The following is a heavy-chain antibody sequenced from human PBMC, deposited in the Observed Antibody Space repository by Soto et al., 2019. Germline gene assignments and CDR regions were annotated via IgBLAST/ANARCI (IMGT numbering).Heavy chain of an antibody. J-gene: IGHJ3*02. CDR1: GYSFSTHW. CDR3: ARARVSTPRLEDPFDI. V-gene: IGHV5-51*01. Sequence: GESLKISCKGSGYSFSTHWLDWVRQMPGKGLEYMGIIYPGDSDARYSPSFQGQVTLSADKSISTAYLQWTSLKASDTAIYFCARARVSTPRLEDPFDIWGQGTMVTVSS. D-gene: IGHD5-12*01. CDR2: IYPGDSDA.